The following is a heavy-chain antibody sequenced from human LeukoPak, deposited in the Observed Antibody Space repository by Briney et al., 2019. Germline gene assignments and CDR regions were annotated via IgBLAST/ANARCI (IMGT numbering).Heavy chain of an antibody. V-gene: IGHV4-4*07. CDR3: ARWRVATGNFAFEY. D-gene: IGHD2-21*02. J-gene: IGHJ4*02. Sequence: SETLSLTCTVSGGSISTYYWTWIRQPAGKGLEWIGRIYTSGSTNYNPSLKSRVTMSVDTSKNQFSLNLSSVTAADTAVYYCARWRVATGNFAFEYWGQGTQVTVSS. CDR2: IYTSGST. CDR1: GGSISTYY.